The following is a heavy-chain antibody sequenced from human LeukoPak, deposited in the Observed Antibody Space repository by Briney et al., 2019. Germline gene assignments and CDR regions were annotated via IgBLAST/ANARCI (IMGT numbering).Heavy chain of an antibody. CDR1: GLTFGNNW. V-gene: IGHV3-7*01. CDR3: AREGGGAVVVEEYYFDY. D-gene: IGHD6-19*01. Sequence: GGPLGLSVVASGLTFGNNWMTWSRQAPGKGWKGWASKNTDGSDKYYVDSVKGRFTISRDNAKNSLYLQMNSLRAEDTAVYYCAREGGGAVVVEEYYFDYWGQGTLVTVSS. CDR2: KNTDGSDK. J-gene: IGHJ4*02.